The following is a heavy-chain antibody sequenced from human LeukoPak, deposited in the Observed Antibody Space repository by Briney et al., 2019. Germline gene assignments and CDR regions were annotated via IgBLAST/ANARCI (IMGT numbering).Heavy chain of an antibody. Sequence: SETLSLTCTVSGGSISSGDYYWSWIRQPPGKGPEWIGYIYYSGSTYYNPSLKSRVTISVDTSKNQFSLKLSSVTAADTAVYYCASGYYYDSSGYYGGQHAFDIWGQGTMVTVSS. CDR1: GGSISSGDYY. V-gene: IGHV4-30-4*08. CDR2: IYYSGST. D-gene: IGHD3-22*01. CDR3: ASGYYYDSSGYYGGQHAFDI. J-gene: IGHJ3*02.